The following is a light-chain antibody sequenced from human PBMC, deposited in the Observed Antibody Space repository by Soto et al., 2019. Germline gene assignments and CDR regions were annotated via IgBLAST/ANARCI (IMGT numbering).Light chain of an antibody. CDR3: HLYNRSPYN. Sequence: EIVLTQSPGTLSLSPGERATLSCRASQSVNNNYLAWYKQKPGQAPRLLIYGASTRATGISDRFSGSGSGTDFTLTINRLEPEDVGVFYCHLYNRSPYNFGQGTKLEIK. CDR2: GAS. J-gene: IGKJ2*01. V-gene: IGKV3-20*01. CDR1: QSVNNNY.